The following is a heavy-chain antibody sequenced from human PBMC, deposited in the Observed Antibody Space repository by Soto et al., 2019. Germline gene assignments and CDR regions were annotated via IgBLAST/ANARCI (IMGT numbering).Heavy chain of an antibody. J-gene: IGHJ5*02. CDR1: GGSISSSSQY. CDR2: IHYSGTS. D-gene: IGHD2-21*01. V-gene: IGHV4-39*01. Sequence: KASETLSLTCTVSGGSISSSSQYWGWIRQPPGKGLEWIGSIHYSGTSYHNPSLKSRVTIFVDTSKNQLSLKLSSVTAADTAVYYCARHWIAGSSIPWGQGTLVTVSS. CDR3: ARHWIAGSSIP.